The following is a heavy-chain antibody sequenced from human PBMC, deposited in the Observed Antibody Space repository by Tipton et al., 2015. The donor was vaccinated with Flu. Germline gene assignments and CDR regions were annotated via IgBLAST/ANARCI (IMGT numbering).Heavy chain of an antibody. CDR1: GFAFANYG. V-gene: IGHV1-18*04. CDR2: ISVYHGHT. D-gene: IGHD4-17*01. CDR3: ARDYFTVMKGGSADY. J-gene: IGHJ4*02. Sequence: QSGAEVKKPGASVKVSCKASGFAFANYGITWVRQAPGQGLEWIGWISVYHGHTNYARKLQDRVTMTTDTSTNTAYMDLRSLRSDDTAVYYCARDYFTVMKGGSADYWGQGTLVTVSS.